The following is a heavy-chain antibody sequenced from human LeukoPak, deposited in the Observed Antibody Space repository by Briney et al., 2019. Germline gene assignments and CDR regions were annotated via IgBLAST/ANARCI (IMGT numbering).Heavy chain of an antibody. J-gene: IGHJ6*04. Sequence: SQTLSLTCTVSGGSISSGSYYWSWIRQPAGTRLEWIGHIYRSGSTNYNPSLKSRVTISVDTSKNQFSLKLSSVTAADTAVYYCAIGTPYAPGVLDVWGKGTTVTISS. CDR3: AIGTPYAPGVLDV. CDR2: IYRSGST. V-gene: IGHV4-61*09. D-gene: IGHD7-27*01. CDR1: GGSISSGSYY.